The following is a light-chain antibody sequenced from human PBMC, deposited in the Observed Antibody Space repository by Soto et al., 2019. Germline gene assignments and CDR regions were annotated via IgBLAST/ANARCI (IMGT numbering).Light chain of an antibody. CDR2: TAS. CDR3: QQSYSTVRT. CDR1: QSIISY. J-gene: IGKJ1*01. V-gene: IGKV1-39*01. Sequence: DIQMTQYPSSLSASVGDRFTITCRASQSIISYLNWYQQKPGKAPNLLIYTASSLQSGVPSRFSGSGSGTDFTLTISSLQPEDFATYYCQQSYSTVRTFGQGTKVDIK.